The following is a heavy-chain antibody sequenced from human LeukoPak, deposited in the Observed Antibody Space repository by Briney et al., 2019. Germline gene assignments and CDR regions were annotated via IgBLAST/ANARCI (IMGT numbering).Heavy chain of an antibody. Sequence: SETLSLTCTVSGGSISSSSYYWGWIRQPPGKGLEWIGSIYYSGSTYYNPSLKSRVTISVDTSKNQFSLKLRSVTAADTAVYYCASPMTTVTTDDYWGQGTLVTVSS. CDR1: GGSISSSSYY. J-gene: IGHJ4*02. CDR2: IYYSGST. D-gene: IGHD4-11*01. V-gene: IGHV4-39*01. CDR3: ASPMTTVTTDDY.